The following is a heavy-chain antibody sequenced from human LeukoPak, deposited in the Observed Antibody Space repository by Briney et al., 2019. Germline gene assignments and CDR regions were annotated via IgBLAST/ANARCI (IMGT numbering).Heavy chain of an antibody. CDR1: GGSISSYY. Sequence: SETLSLTCTVSGGSISSYYWSWIRQPPGKGLGWIGYIYYSGSTNYNPSLKSRVTISVDTSKNQFSLKLSSVTAADTAVYYCARSGWFFDYWGQGTLVTVSS. D-gene: IGHD6-19*01. CDR3: ARSGWFFDY. CDR2: IYYSGST. J-gene: IGHJ4*02. V-gene: IGHV4-59*01.